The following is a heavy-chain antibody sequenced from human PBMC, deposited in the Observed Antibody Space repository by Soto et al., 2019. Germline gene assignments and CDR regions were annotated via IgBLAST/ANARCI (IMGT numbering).Heavy chain of an antibody. D-gene: IGHD3-22*01. CDR3: ARESMYYYDSSGYYYYNWFDP. J-gene: IGHJ5*02. V-gene: IGHV4-31*03. CDR1: GGSISSGGYY. CDR2: IYYSGST. Sequence: QVQLQESGPGLVKPSQTLSLTCTVSGGSISSGGYYWSWIRQHPGKGLEWIGYIYYSGSTYYNPSLNSRVTISVDPSKNQFSLKLSSVTAADTAVYYCARESMYYYDSSGYYYYNWFDPWGQGTLVTVSS.